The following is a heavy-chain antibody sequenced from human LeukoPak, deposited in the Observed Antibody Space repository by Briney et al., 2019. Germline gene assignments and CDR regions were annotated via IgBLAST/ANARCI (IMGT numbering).Heavy chain of an antibody. Sequence: GGSLRLSCAASGFTFSNFGMNWVRQTPGKGLEWVSIITSGVGITYYADSVKGRFTVSRDNSKSTLYLQMNSLRAEDTAVYYCAKGDYYDFDYWGQGTLVTVSS. V-gene: IGHV3-23*01. CDR3: AKGDYYDFDY. D-gene: IGHD3-10*01. J-gene: IGHJ4*02. CDR1: GFTFSNFG. CDR2: ITSGVGIT.